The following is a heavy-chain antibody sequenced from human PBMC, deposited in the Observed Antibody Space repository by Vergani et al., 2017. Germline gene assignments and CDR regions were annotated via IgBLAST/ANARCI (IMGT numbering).Heavy chain of an antibody. CDR1: GFTVSSNY. V-gene: IGHV3-53*01. J-gene: IGHJ3*02. Sequence: VQLVESGGGVVQPGGSLRLSCAASGFTVSSNYMSWVRQAPGKGLEWVSVIYSGGSTYYADSVKGRFTISRDNSKNTLYLQMNSLRAEDTAVYYCARETIGYCSGGSCYSGLGAFDIWGQGTMVTVSS. D-gene: IGHD2-15*01. CDR2: IYSGGST. CDR3: ARETIGYCSGGSCYSGLGAFDI.